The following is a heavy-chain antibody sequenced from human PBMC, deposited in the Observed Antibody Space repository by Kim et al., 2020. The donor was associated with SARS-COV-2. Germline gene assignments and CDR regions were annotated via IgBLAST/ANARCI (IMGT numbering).Heavy chain of an antibody. J-gene: IGHJ4*02. CDR2: GST. V-gene: IGHV4-34*01. CDR3: ARGGHYFDY. Sequence: GSTNYNPSLKSRVTISVDTSKNQFSLKLSSVTAADTAVYYCARGGHYFDYWGQGTLVTVSS.